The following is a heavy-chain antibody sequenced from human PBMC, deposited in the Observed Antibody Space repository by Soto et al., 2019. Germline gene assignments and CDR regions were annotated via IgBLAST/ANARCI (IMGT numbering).Heavy chain of an antibody. J-gene: IGHJ4*02. CDR2: IYSNGGT. D-gene: IGHD2-8*02. V-gene: IGHV4-39*01. CDR1: GGSIRSNDYF. Sequence: LQLQESGPGVVKPSETLSLACSVSGGSIRSNDYFWGWLRQPPGKGLEWIASIYSNGGTYDSPSLKSRATVSIDTSKNQFFLTVRSVTAADTAVYYCASFLVGATARNDFDSWGQGTLVTISS. CDR3: ASFLVGATARNDFDS.